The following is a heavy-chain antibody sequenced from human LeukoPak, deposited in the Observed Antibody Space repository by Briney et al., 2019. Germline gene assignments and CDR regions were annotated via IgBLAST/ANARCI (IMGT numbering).Heavy chain of an antibody. V-gene: IGHV1-18*01. CDR2: IGVYNGNT. D-gene: IGHD2-2*01. CDR3: ARDSCSSTSCYFYYYYMDV. J-gene: IGHJ6*03. CDR1: GYTFTNYG. Sequence: ASVKVSCKASGYTFTNYGISWVRQAPGQGLEWMGWIGVYNGNTNYAQKLQDRVTMTTDTSTSTAYMELRSLRSDDTAIYYCARDSCSSTSCYFYYYYMDVWGKGTTVTISS.